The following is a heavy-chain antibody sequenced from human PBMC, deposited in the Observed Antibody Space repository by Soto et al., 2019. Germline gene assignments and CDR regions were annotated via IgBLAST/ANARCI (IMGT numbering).Heavy chain of an antibody. Sequence: QITLKESGPTLVKPTQTLTLTCTFSGFSLSTSGVGVGWIRQPPGKALEWLALIYWDDDKRYSTSLKSRLSNTRDTSKNQVVRTMTNMDPVDTATYYCARDSSGYYGFDYWGQGTLVTVSS. V-gene: IGHV2-5*02. D-gene: IGHD3-22*01. J-gene: IGHJ4*02. CDR3: ARDSSGYYGFDY. CDR2: IYWDDDK. CDR1: GFSLSTSGVG.